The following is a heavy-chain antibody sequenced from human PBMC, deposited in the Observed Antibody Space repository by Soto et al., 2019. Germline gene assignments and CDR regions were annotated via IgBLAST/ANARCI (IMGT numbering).Heavy chain of an antibody. Sequence: GGSLRLSCAASGFTFSSYAMHWVRQAPGKGLEWVAVISYDGSNKYYADSVKGRFTISRDNSKNTLYLQMNSLRAEDTAVYYCARVKSGTGTTSFDYWGQGTLVTVSS. CDR1: GFTFSSYA. V-gene: IGHV3-30-3*01. D-gene: IGHD1-7*01. CDR3: ARVKSGTGTTSFDY. J-gene: IGHJ4*02. CDR2: ISYDGSNK.